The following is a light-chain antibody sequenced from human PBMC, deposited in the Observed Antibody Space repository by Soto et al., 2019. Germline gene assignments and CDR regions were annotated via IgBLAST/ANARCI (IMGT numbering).Light chain of an antibody. CDR3: CSYVDHRKFV. J-gene: IGLJ3*02. CDR2: EVS. CDR1: SSDVGGYNY. Sequence: QSVLTQPPSASGSPGQSVTISCTGTSSDVGGYNYVSWYQQHPGKAPKLMIYEVSKRPSGVPDRFSGSKSGSTASLTISGLRAEDEAAYYCCSYVDHRKFVFGGGTKLTVL. V-gene: IGLV2-8*01.